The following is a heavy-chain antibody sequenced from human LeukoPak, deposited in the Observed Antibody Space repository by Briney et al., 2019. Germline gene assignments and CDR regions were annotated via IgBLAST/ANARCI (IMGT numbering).Heavy chain of an antibody. CDR3: TKDLGLRRMI. V-gene: IGHV3-48*04. CDR2: ISAGSGTV. D-gene: IGHD1-14*01. J-gene: IGHJ2*01. CDR1: GLSLSSNN. Sequence: GGSLRLSCAASGLSLSSNNMHWVRQAPGGGLEWLSYISAGSGTVFSANSVKGRFSISRDNARESLFLQMNSLRVDDTAVYYCTKDLGLRRMIWGRGTLVIVSS.